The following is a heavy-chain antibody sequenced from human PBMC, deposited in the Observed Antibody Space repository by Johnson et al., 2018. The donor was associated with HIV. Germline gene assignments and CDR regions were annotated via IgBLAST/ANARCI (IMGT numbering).Heavy chain of an antibody. CDR1: GFTFSPYW. Sequence: VQLVESGGGLVQPGWSLRLSCAASGFTFSPYWMHWVRQAPGQGLVWVSRILSDVSSAIYTDSVTCRFTISRDNTKNTLYLQMNSLRAEDTAVYYCAREEGVGDDYGGKSAFDIWGQGTMVTVSS. J-gene: IGHJ3*02. V-gene: IGHV3-74*01. CDR2: ILSDVSSA. D-gene: IGHD4-23*01. CDR3: AREEGVGDDYGGKSAFDI.